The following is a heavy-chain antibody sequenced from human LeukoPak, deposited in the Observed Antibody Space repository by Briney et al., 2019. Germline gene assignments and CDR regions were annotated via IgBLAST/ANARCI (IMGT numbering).Heavy chain of an antibody. V-gene: IGHV3-23*01. D-gene: IGHD3-22*01. CDR3: AKDPDYYDSSGYYYDDY. CDR1: GFTFSSYA. J-gene: IGHJ4*02. CDR2: ISVSGGST. Sequence: GGSLRLSCAASGFTFSSYAMSWVRQAPGKGLEWVSAISVSGGSTYYADSVKGRFTISRDNSKNTLYLQMNSLRAEDTAVYYCAKDPDYYDSSGYYYDDYWGQGTLVTVT.